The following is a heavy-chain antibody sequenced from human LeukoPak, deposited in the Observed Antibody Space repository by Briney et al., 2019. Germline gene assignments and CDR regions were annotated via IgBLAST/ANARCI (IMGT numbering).Heavy chain of an antibody. CDR3: ARDYYDSSGSSWFDP. D-gene: IGHD3-22*01. CDR2: ISANSGAT. CDR1: GFTFSSYP. Sequence: GGSLRLSCAASGFTFSSYPMSWVRQAPGRGLEWVSVISANSGATYYADSVKGRFTISRDNAKNTLYLQMNNLRGEDTALYYCARDYYDSSGSSWFDPWGQGTLVTVSS. V-gene: IGHV3-23*01. J-gene: IGHJ5*02.